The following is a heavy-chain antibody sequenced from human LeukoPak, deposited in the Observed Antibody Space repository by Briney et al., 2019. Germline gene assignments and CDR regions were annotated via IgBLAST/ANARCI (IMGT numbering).Heavy chain of an antibody. CDR3: ARERKARGYSYVYYFDY. CDR2: IIPILGIA. CDR1: GGTFSSYA. Sequence: SVKVSCKASGGTFSSYAISLVRQAPGQGLEWMGRIIPILGIANYAQKFQGRVTITADKSTSTAYMELSSLRSEDTAVYYCARERKARGYSYVYYFDYWGQGTLVTVSS. V-gene: IGHV1-69*04. J-gene: IGHJ4*02. D-gene: IGHD5-18*01.